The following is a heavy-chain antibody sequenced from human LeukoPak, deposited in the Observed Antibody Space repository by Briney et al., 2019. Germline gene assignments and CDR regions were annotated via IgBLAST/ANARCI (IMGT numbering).Heavy chain of an antibody. CDR2: IIPIFGTA. CDR1: GYTFTSYD. D-gene: IGHD5-18*01. V-gene: IGHV1-69*13. CDR3: ARGDTAMVTPPVY. J-gene: IGHJ4*02. Sequence: ASVKVSCKASGYTFTSYDISWVRQAPGQGLEWMGGIIPIFGTANYAQKFQGRVTITADESTSTAYMELSSLRSEDTAVYYCARGDTAMVTPPVYWGQGTLVTVSS.